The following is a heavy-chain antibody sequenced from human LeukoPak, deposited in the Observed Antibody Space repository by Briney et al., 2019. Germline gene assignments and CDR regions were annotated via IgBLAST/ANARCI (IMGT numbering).Heavy chain of an antibody. V-gene: IGHV1-46*01. CDR1: GYTFTGYY. CDR3: ARKERADSSGYYFDY. Sequence: ASVKVSCKASGYTFTGYYMHWVRQAPGQGLEWMGIINPSGGSTSYAQKFQGRVTMTRDTSTSTVYMELSSLRSEDTAVYYCARKERADSSGYYFDYWGQGTLVTVSS. CDR2: INPSGGST. J-gene: IGHJ4*02. D-gene: IGHD3-22*01.